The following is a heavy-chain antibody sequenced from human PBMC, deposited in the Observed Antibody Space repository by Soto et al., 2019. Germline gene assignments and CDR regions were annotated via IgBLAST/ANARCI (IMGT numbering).Heavy chain of an antibody. D-gene: IGHD6-13*01. CDR1: GDSVSSNSAA. CDR3: ARGYSSIQPFDY. J-gene: IGHJ4*02. Sequence: SQALSLTCALCGDSVSSNSAAWYWIRQSPSRGLEWLGRTYYRSKWYNDYAVSVKSRITINPDTSKNQFSLQLNSVTPEDTAVYYCARGYSSIQPFDYWGQGTLVTVS. V-gene: IGHV6-1*01. CDR2: TYYRSKWYN.